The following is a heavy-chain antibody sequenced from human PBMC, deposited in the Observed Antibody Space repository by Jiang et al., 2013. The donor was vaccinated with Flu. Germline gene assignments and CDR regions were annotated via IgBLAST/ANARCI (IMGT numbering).Heavy chain of an antibody. Sequence: SGAEVKKPGASVKVSCKASGYTFSSHGINWVRQAPGQGLEWVGWISLYSGDTTYAQKVQGRVTMTTDTSTSTAYMELRGLRSDDTAVYYCARVSGGAPVYYFDYWGQGALVTVSS. V-gene: IGHV1-18*01. J-gene: IGHJ4*02. CDR2: ISLYSGDT. D-gene: IGHD2-8*02. CDR3: ARVSGGAPVYYFDY. CDR1: GYTFSSHG.